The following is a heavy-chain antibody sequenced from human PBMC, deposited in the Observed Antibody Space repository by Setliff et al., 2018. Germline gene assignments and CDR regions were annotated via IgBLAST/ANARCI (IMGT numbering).Heavy chain of an antibody. CDR3: ARESRFGYSGYDYAFDY. V-gene: IGHV4-39*02. D-gene: IGHD5-12*01. CDR1: GGSISDNNYY. Sequence: SETLSLTCTVSGGSISDNNYYWGWIRQSPGKELEWIGGIPHSANKYYNPSFRTGVTISVDMSKNQFFLNLDSVTAADTALYYCARESRFGYSGYDYAFDYWGQGMLVTV. J-gene: IGHJ4*02. CDR2: IPHSANK.